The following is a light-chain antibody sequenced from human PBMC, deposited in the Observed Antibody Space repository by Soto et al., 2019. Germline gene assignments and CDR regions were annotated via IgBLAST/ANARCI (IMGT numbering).Light chain of an antibody. CDR3: QQRSSWPT. CDR1: QSVNSY. V-gene: IGKV3-11*01. CDR2: DTS. J-gene: IGKJ2*01. Sequence: EIVLTQSPATLSLSPGERATLFCRASQSVNSYLAWYQQKCGQAPRLLIYDTSNRATGIPDRFSGSGSGTDFTLTISSLEPEDFAVYYCQQRSSWPTFGQGTRLEIK.